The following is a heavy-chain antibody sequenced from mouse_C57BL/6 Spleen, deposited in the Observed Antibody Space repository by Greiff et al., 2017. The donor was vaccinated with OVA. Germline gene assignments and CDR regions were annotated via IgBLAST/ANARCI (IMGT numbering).Heavy chain of an antibody. CDR1: GYSFTDYN. Sequence: VQLKAPGPELVKPGASVKISCKASGYSFTDYNMNWVKQSNGKSLEWIGVINPNYGTTSYNQKFKGKATLTVDQSSSPAYMQLNSLTSEDSAVYYCASEDDGYYFAYWGQGTLVTVSA. D-gene: IGHD2-3*01. CDR3: ASEDDGYYFAY. CDR2: INPNYGTT. J-gene: IGHJ3*01. V-gene: IGHV1-39*01.